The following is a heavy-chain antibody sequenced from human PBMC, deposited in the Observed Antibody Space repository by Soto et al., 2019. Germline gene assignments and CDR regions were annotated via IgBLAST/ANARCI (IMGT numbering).Heavy chain of an antibody. CDR2: IWGSGGTT. Sequence: LRLSCAASGFTFSGYAMSWVRQAPGKGLEWVSGIWGSGGTTYYADSVKGRFTISRDNSKNTLYLQMNSLRADDTAVYYCAKAPGSGWLFDYWGQGTLVTVSS. CDR3: AKAPGSGWLFDY. CDR1: GFTFSGYA. V-gene: IGHV3-23*01. J-gene: IGHJ4*02. D-gene: IGHD6-19*01.